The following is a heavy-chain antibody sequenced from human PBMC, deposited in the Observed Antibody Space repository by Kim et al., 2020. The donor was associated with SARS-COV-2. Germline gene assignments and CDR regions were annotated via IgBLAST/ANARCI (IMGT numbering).Heavy chain of an antibody. D-gene: IGHD6-19*01. J-gene: IGHJ4*02. CDR3: AKDRGYSSGWYWDYFDY. CDR1: GFTFSSYA. Sequence: GVSLRLSCAASGFTFSSYAMSWVRQAPGKGLEWVSAISGSGGSTYYADSVKGRFTISRDNSKNTLYLQMNSLRAEDTAVYYCAKDRGYSSGWYWDYFDYWGQGTLVTVSS. CDR2: ISGSGGST. V-gene: IGHV3-23*01.